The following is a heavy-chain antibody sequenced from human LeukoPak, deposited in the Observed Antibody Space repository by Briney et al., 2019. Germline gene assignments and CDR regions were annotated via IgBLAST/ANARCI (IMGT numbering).Heavy chain of an antibody. CDR2: ISSSSSTI. D-gene: IGHD4-11*01. CDR1: GFTFSSYS. V-gene: IGHV3-48*01. Sequence: HPGGSLRLSCAASGFTFSSYSMNWVRQAPGKGLEWVSYISSSSSTIYYADSVEGRFTISRDNSKNTLYLQMNSLRAEDAAVYYCANEYSKGDIWGQGTMVTVSS. CDR3: ANEYSKGDI. J-gene: IGHJ3*02.